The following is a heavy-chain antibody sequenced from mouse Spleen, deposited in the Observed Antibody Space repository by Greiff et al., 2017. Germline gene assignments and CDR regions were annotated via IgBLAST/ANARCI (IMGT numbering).Heavy chain of an antibody. CDR3: ARETTTGSYFDY. V-gene: IGHV5-4*02. CDR1: GFTFSDYY. CDR2: ISDGGSYT. D-gene: IGHD1-1*01. J-gene: IGHJ2*01. Sequence: EVKLVESGGGLVKPGGSLKLSCAASGFTFSDYYMYWVRQTPEKRLEWVATISDGGSYTYYPDSVKGRFTISRDNAKNNLYLQRSSLKSEDTAMYYCARETTTGSYFDYWGQGTTLTVSS.